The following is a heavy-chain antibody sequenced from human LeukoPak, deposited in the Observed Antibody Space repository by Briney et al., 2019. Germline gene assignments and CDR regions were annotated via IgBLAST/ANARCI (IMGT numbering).Heavy chain of an antibody. V-gene: IGHV4-38-2*02. CDR2: ISHGGST. CDR3: ARATVTTEGDYFDY. Sequence: SETLSLTCTVSGYSISSGYFWGWIRQPPGKGLEWIGTISHGGSTYYNPSPKSRVTISVETSKNQFSLNLSSVTAADTAVFYCARATVTTEGDYFDYWGQGTLVTVSS. CDR1: GYSISSGYF. D-gene: IGHD4-17*01. J-gene: IGHJ4*02.